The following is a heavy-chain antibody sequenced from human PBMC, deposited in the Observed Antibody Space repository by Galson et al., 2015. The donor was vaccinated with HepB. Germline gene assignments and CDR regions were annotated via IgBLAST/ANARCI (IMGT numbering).Heavy chain of an antibody. Sequence: SVKVSCKASGYTFSSYSITWVRQAPGQGLEWVGWISPHGRDTNYAQNFQGRVTMTTDTSTSTAYMELRSLRSDDTAVYYCARGALVVAVGATQNNWFDPWGRGTLVTVSS. CDR1: GYTFSSYS. CDR3: ARGALVVAVGATQNNWFDP. D-gene: IGHD2-15*01. CDR2: ISPHGRDT. J-gene: IGHJ5*02. V-gene: IGHV1-18*01.